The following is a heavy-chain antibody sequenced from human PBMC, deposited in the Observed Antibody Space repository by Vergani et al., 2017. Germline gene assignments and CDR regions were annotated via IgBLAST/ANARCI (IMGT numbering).Heavy chain of an antibody. V-gene: IGHV4-59*01. CDR2: MYHSGST. D-gene: IGHD6-19*01. Sequence: QVRLQESGPGLVKPSETLSLTCSVPGGSMSGYYWSWIRQPPGKELEWIGYMYHSGSTNYNPALETRVTISGDTSKNQFSLNLNSVTAADTAVYYCASDTHSGQRADRWGQGILVTVTS. J-gene: IGHJ5*02. CDR1: GGSMSGYY. CDR3: ASDTHSGQRADR.